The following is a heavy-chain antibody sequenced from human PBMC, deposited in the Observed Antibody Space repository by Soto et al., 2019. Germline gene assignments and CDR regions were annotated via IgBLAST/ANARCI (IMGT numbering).Heavy chain of an antibody. CDR2: ISAYNGNT. CDR3: ARDRNVLMVYAIGGWFDP. CDR1: GYTFTSYG. Sequence: ASVKVSCKASGYTFTSYGISWVRQAPGQELEWMGWISAYNGNTNYAQKLQGRVTMTTDTSTSTAYMELRSLRSDDTAVYYCARDRNVLMVYAIGGWFDPWGQGTLVTVSS. J-gene: IGHJ5*02. D-gene: IGHD2-8*01. V-gene: IGHV1-18*04.